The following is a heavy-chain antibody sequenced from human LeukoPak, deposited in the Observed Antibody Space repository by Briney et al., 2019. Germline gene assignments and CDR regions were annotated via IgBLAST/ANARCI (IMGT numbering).Heavy chain of an antibody. CDR1: GGSFSGYY. D-gene: IGHD1-14*01. Sequence: SETLSLTCAVYGGSFSGYYWSWIRQPPGKELEWIGEINHSGSTNYNPSLKSRVTISVDTSKNQFSLKLSSVTAADTAVYYCARGRTRASWFDPWGQGTLVTVSS. CDR3: ARGRTRASWFDP. V-gene: IGHV4-34*01. J-gene: IGHJ5*02. CDR2: INHSGST.